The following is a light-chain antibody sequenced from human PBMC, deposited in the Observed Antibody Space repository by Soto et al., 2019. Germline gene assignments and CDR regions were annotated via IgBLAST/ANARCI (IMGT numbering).Light chain of an antibody. V-gene: IGKV3-20*01. CDR2: ATS. Sequence: EMVLTQSPGTLSLSPGETATLSCRAIQTVNSDYLAWFQQRPGQAPRLLIFATSRRATDIPDRFSGSGSGTDFTLAIRRMEPEDFAVYSCHQFGYSPRTFGQGTNVDXK. CDR1: QTVNSDY. CDR3: HQFGYSPRT. J-gene: IGKJ1*01.